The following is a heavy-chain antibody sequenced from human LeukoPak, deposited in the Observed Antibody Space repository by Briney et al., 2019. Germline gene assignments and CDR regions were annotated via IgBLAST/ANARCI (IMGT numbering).Heavy chain of an antibody. Sequence: GASVTVSCTASGGTFSSYAISWVRQAPGQGLEWMGGIIPIFGTANYAQNFQGRVTITADESTSTAYMELSSLRSEDTAVYYCARGAVAGLYYFDYWGQGTLVTVSS. J-gene: IGHJ4*02. CDR3: ARGAVAGLYYFDY. D-gene: IGHD6-19*01. V-gene: IGHV1-69*13. CDR1: GGTFSSYA. CDR2: IIPIFGTA.